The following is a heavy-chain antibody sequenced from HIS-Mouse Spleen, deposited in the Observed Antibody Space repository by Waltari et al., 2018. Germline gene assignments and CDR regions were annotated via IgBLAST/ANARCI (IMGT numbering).Heavy chain of an antibody. CDR1: GFTFSDYY. J-gene: IGHJ6*02. V-gene: IGHV3-11*01. CDR3: ARDEDYYGMDV. CDR2: ISSSGSTI. Sequence: QVQLVESGGGLVKPGGSLRLACAASGFTFSDYYLICIRQSPGKGLEWVSYISSSGSTIYYADSVKGRFTISRDNAKNSLYLQMNSLRAEDTAVYYCARDEDYYGMDVWGQGTTVTVSS.